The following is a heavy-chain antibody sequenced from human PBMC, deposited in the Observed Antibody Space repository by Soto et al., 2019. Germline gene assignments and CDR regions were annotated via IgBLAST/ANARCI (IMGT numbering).Heavy chain of an antibody. CDR2: IYHRGST. Sequence: SETLSLTCTVSGGSISSNSYYWDWIRQPPGKGLDWIGSIYHRGSTYYNPSLKSRVTISVDKSKNQFSLKLSSVTAADTAVYYCARAVGGYCSGGSCYVRWANWFDPWGQGTLVTVS. V-gene: IGHV4-39*07. J-gene: IGHJ5*02. CDR1: GGSISSNSYY. CDR3: ARAVGGYCSGGSCYVRWANWFDP. D-gene: IGHD2-15*01.